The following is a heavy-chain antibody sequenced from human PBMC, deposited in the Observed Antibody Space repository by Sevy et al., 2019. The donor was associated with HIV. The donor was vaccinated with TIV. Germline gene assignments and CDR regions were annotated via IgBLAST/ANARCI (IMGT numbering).Heavy chain of an antibody. V-gene: IGHV1-2*02. CDR1: GYTFTGYY. J-gene: IGHJ3*02. Sequence: ASVKVSCKASGYTFTGYYMHWVRQAPGQGLEWMGWINPNSGGTNYAQKFQGRVTMTWDTSISTAYMELSRLRSDDTAVHYCARSISAGNPDAFDIWGQGTMVTVSS. D-gene: IGHD3-3*02. CDR2: INPNSGGT. CDR3: ARSISAGNPDAFDI.